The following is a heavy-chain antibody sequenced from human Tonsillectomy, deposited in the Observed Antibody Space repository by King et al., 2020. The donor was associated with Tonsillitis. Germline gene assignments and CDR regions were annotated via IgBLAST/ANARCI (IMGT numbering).Heavy chain of an antibody. CDR3: AKDMGRNYYYNGMDV. CDR2: ISWDGGST. J-gene: IGHJ6*02. V-gene: IGHV3-43D*03. Sequence: ELQLVQSGGVVVQPGGSLRLSCAASGFTFDDYAMHWVRQAPGKGLEWVSLISWDGGSTYYADSVKGRFTISRDNSKNSLYLQMNSLRVEDTALYYCAKDMGRNYYYNGMDVWGQGTTVTVSS. CDR1: GFTFDDYA. D-gene: IGHD1-26*01.